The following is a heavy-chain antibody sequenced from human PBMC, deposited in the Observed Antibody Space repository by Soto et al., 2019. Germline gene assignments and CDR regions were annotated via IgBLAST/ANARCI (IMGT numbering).Heavy chain of an antibody. CDR1: GFTFSSYA. V-gene: IGHV3-30-3*01. D-gene: IGHD3-3*01. CDR2: ISYDGSNK. Sequence: GGSLRLSCAASGFTFSSYAMHWVRQAPGKGLEWVAVISYDGSNKYYADSVKGRFTISRDNSKNTLYLQMNSLRAEDTAVYYCARDQHGFWSGYYDYWGQGTLVTVSS. J-gene: IGHJ4*02. CDR3: ARDQHGFWSGYYDY.